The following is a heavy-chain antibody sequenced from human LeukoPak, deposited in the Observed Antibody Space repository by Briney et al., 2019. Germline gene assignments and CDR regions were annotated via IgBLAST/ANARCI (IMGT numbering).Heavy chain of an antibody. Sequence: GGSLRLSFAASGFPFNNYWMHWVRPAPGKGLVWVSRINSDGSTTDYADSVKGRFTVSRDNAKNTLYLQMNSLRAEDTAVYYCAREDFWSGYFSDYWGQGTLVTVSS. CDR1: GFPFNNYW. V-gene: IGHV3-74*01. CDR2: INSDGSTT. J-gene: IGHJ4*02. D-gene: IGHD3-3*01. CDR3: AREDFWSGYFSDY.